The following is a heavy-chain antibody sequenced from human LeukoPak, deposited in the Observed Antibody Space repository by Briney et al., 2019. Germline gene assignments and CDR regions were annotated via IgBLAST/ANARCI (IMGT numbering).Heavy chain of an antibody. J-gene: IGHJ4*02. CDR2: IYYSGST. CDR1: GGSIGSYY. D-gene: IGHD4-11*01. CDR3: ARISTVTTWSFGY. Sequence: SETLSLTCTVSGGSIGSYYWSWIRQPPGKGLEWIGYIYYSGSTNYNPSLKSRVTISVDTSKNQFSLKLSSVTAADTAVYYCARISTVTTWSFGYWGQGTLVTVSS. V-gene: IGHV4-59*01.